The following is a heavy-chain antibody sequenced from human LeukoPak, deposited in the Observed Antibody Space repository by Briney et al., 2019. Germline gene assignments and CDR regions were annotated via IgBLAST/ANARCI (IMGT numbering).Heavy chain of an antibody. J-gene: IGHJ4*02. CDR1: DGSITND. CDR2: VHYSGTT. D-gene: IGHD6-25*01. V-gene: IGHV4-59*01. CDR3: ARAGGVKPAALDLDY. Sequence: SETLSLTCTVSDGSITNDWSWVRQPPGKGLEFIGHVHYSGTTNYNPSLRSRVTISRDASKNQFSLKLTSVTTADTAVYYCARAGGVKPAALDLDYWGQGTLVTVSS.